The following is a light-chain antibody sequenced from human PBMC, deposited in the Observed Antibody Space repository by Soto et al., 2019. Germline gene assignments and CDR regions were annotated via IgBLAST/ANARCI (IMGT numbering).Light chain of an antibody. Sequence: ELVLTQSPGTLSFSPGQRATLSCRSSQTVIRNYLAWHQQKPGQTPRLLVYGASSRATGIPDRFSGSGSGTDFTLTISRLEPEDFAVYYCQQHGGSPITFGQGTRLEIK. CDR1: QTVIRNY. J-gene: IGKJ5*01. CDR2: GAS. V-gene: IGKV3-20*01. CDR3: QQHGGSPIT.